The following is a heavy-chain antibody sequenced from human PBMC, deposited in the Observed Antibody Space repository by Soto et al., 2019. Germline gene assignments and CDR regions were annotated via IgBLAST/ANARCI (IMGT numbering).Heavy chain of an antibody. Sequence: QVVLEQSGGEVKKPGASVKVSCKASGYTFSGYNITWVRQAPGQGLEWMGRISGYNGNTNYARTLRDRLTLTTDTSTSTAYMELRSLTSDDTAVYYCARDVFCGGAPACPDMDVWGQGTTVTVSS. V-gene: IGHV1-18*04. CDR1: GYTFSGYN. CDR2: ISGYNGNT. D-gene: IGHD2-21*01. CDR3: ARDVFCGGAPACPDMDV. J-gene: IGHJ6*02.